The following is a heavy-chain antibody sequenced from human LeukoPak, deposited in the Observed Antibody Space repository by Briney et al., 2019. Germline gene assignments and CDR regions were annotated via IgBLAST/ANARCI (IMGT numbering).Heavy chain of an antibody. Sequence: LPGGSLRLSCAASGFTVSGYCMRWVRQAPGKGLEWVAVIWYDESNTNYADSVKGRFTVSRDNSKNTLYLQMNSLRAEDTAVFYCARDCNSWYDYWGQGTLVTVSS. J-gene: IGHJ4*02. CDR3: ARDCNSWYDY. D-gene: IGHD2-15*01. CDR1: GFTVSGYC. V-gene: IGHV3-33*01. CDR2: IWYDESNT.